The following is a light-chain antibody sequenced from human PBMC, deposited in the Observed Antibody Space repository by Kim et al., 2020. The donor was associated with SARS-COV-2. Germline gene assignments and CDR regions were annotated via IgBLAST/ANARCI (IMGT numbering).Light chain of an antibody. Sequence: LSPGERAPLSCGASRSITNTYLAWFQQKPGLAPRLLMYDISSRATGIPDRFSGSGSGTDFTLTISRLEPEDFAVYYCQQYGYSLAFGGGTRVDIK. CDR2: DIS. CDR3: QQYGYSLA. CDR1: RSITNTY. J-gene: IGKJ4*01. V-gene: IGKV3D-20*01.